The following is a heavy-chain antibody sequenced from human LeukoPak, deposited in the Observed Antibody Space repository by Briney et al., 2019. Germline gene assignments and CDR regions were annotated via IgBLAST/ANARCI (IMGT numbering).Heavy chain of an antibody. CDR2: ISSSSSYI. CDR3: ARMGVVVVPAAGRGAGSYYYYGMDV. CDR1: GFTFSSYS. Sequence: GGSLRLSCAASGFTFSSYSMNWVRQAPGKGLEWVSSISSSSSYIYYADSVKGRFAISRDNAKNSLYLQMNSLRAEDTAVYYCARMGVVVVPAAGRGAGSYYYYGMDVWGQGTTVTVSS. D-gene: IGHD2-2*01. V-gene: IGHV3-21*01. J-gene: IGHJ6*02.